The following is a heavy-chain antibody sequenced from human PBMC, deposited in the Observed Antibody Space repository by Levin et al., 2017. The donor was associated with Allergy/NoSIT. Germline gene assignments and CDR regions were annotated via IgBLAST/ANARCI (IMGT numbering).Heavy chain of an antibody. J-gene: IGHJ5*02. CDR3: ARDVVAAAGNNWFDP. CDR2: IYTSGST. Sequence: SETLSLTCTVSGGSISSGSYYRSWIRQPAGKGLEWIGRIYTSGSTNYNTSLKSRVTISVDTSKNHFSLKLSSVTAADTAVYYCARDVVAAAGNNWFDPWGQGTLVTVSS. D-gene: IGHD6-13*01. CDR1: GGSISSGSYY. V-gene: IGHV4-61*02.